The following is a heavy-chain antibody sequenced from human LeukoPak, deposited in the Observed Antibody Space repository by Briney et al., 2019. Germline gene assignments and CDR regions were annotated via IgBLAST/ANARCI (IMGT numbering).Heavy chain of an antibody. J-gene: IGHJ4*02. CDR1: GFTFSSYW. CDR2: IKEDGSDK. D-gene: IGHD3-16*01. CDR3: AESYVD. Sequence: GGSLRLSCAASGFTFSSYWMTWVRQAPGKGLEWVANIKEDGSDKYYVDSVKGRFIISRDNAKNSLYLQMNSLRAEDTAVYYCAESYVDWGEGTLVTVSS. V-gene: IGHV3-7*01.